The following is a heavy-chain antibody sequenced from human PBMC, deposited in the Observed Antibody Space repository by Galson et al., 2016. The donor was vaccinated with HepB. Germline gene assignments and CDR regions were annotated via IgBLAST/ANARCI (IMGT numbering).Heavy chain of an antibody. CDR3: ASTFQGAY. V-gene: IGHV4-59*01. J-gene: IGHJ4*02. CDR1: GVSSRTYY. Sequence: ETLSLTCTVSGVSSRTYYWNWIRQAPGKGLEWIGYISNSESTNCNPSLKSRVTISVDTSKNHFSLKLSSVNDADTAVYYCASTFQGAYWGQGTLVTVSS. D-gene: IGHD2/OR15-2a*01. CDR2: ISNSEST.